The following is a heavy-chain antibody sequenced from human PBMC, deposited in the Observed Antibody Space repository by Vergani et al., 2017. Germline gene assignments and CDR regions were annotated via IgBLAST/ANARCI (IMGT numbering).Heavy chain of an antibody. CDR2: LYPADSDT. V-gene: IGHV5-51*01. Sequence: EVELVQSGPEMRKPGESLKISCKGSEYSFGNYWIGWVRQMPGKGLEWMGILYPADSDTRYSPSFQGQVTISAAKSISTAFLQWDSLKASDTALYYCARHTTYTDSWGQGTLVTVSS. CDR3: ARHTTYTDS. J-gene: IGHJ4*02. CDR1: EYSFGNYW. D-gene: IGHD1-1*01.